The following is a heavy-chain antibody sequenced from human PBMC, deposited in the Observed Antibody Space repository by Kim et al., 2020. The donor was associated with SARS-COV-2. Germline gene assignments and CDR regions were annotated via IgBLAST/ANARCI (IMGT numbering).Heavy chain of an antibody. J-gene: IGHJ4*02. V-gene: IGHV4-39*01. CDR1: GGSISSTNYY. Sequence: SETLSLTCTVSGGSISSTNYYWGWIRQPPGKGLEWIGNIYSSGTAYYNPSLQSRVTISIDTSKNQFSLRLSSVTAADTAVYYCARKGDSWGQGILVTVSS. CDR3: ARKGDS. CDR2: IYSSGTA.